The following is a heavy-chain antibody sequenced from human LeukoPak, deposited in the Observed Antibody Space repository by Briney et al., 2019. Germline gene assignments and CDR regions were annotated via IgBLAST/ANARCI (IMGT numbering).Heavy chain of an antibody. J-gene: IGHJ3*02. D-gene: IGHD2-2*02. CDR2: IYHSGST. Sequence: SETLSLTCAVSGYSISSGYYWGWIRPPPGKGLEWIGSIYHSGSTYYNPSLKSRVTISVDTSKNQFSLKLSSVTAADTAVYYCARPVVPAAIDAFDIWGQGTMVTVSS. V-gene: IGHV4-38-2*01. CDR3: ARPVVPAAIDAFDI. CDR1: GYSISSGYY.